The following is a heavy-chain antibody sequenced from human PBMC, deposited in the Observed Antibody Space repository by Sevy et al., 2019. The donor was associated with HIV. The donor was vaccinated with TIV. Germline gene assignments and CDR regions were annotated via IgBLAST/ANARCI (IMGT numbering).Heavy chain of an antibody. CDR3: AKDFTGYNGMDV. V-gene: IGHV3-30*18. CDR1: GFTFTTSG. Sequence: GGSLRLSCVVSGFTFTTSGMHWVRQAPGKGLEWVAVISYHGRDKLYADSVKGRFTISRDNSDNILYLHMNSLRSEDTAVYYCAKDFTGYNGMDVWGPGTMVTVSS. CDR2: ISYHGRDK. D-gene: IGHD3-9*01. J-gene: IGHJ6*02.